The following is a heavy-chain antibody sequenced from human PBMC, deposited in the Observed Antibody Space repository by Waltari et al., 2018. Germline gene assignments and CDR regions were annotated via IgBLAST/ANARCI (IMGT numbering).Heavy chain of an antibody. CDR1: GFTFSSSW. Sequence: EVQLVESGGGLVQPGGSLRLSCAASGFTFSSSWMSWVRQAPGKGLEWVANIKQDGSEKYYVDSVKGRFTISRDNAKNSLYLQMNSLRAEDTAVYYFARVSDYRVFDYWGQGTLVTVSS. D-gene: IGHD4-4*01. CDR2: IKQDGSEK. J-gene: IGHJ4*02. CDR3: ARVSDYRVFDY. V-gene: IGHV3-7*01.